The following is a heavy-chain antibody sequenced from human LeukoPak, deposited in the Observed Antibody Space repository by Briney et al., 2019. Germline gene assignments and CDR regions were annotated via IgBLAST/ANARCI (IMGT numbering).Heavy chain of an antibody. CDR2: MNPISGNT. CDR3: ARSSRALSYYYYMDV. V-gene: IGHV1-8*01. Sequence: GASVKVSCKASGYTFTSYDINWVRQATGQGLEWMGWMNPISGNTGHAQKFQGRVTMTRDTSISTAYMELSSLRSEDTAVYYCARSSRALSYYYYMDVWGKGTTVTVSS. D-gene: IGHD2/OR15-2a*01. CDR1: GYTFTSYD. J-gene: IGHJ6*03.